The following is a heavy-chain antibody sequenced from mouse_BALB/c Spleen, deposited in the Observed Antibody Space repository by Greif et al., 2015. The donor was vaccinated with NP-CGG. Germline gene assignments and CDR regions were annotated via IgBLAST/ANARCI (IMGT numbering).Heavy chain of an antibody. V-gene: IGHV1-54*01. J-gene: IGHJ4*01. CDR2: INPGSGGT. Sequence: QVQLKQSGAELVRPGTSVKVSCKASGYAFTNYLIEWVKQRPGQGLEWIGVINPGSGGTNYNEKFKGKATLTADKSSSTAYMQLSSLTPDDSAVYFCARVGYSYYAMDYWGQGTSVTVSS. CDR1: GYAFTNYL. D-gene: IGHD2-3*01. CDR3: ARVGYSYYAMDY.